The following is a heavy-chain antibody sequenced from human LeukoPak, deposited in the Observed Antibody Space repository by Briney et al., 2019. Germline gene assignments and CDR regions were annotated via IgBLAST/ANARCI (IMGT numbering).Heavy chain of an antibody. D-gene: IGHD4-11*01. Sequence: SGTSLRLSCAASGFTFSSSGMHWVRRAPGKGLEWVAVIWYDGGKKYYADSVKGRFTISRDNSKNTLYLQMNSVRAEDTAVYYCARDKDYHFDYWGQGTLVTASS. CDR3: ARDKDYHFDY. V-gene: IGHV3-33*01. J-gene: IGHJ4*02. CDR2: IWYDGGKK. CDR1: GFTFSSSG.